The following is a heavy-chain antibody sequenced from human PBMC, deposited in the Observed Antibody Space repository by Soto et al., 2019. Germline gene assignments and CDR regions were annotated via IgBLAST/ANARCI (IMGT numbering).Heavy chain of an antibody. CDR2: ITPIFGTA. V-gene: IGHV1-69*01. CDR1: LGTCNIYS. CDR3: AREGDISNGLNWFDT. D-gene: IGHD3-9*01. Sequence: XSCKASLGTCNIYSMIFLRQAPGQGLEWMGGITPIFGTANYVQKFQGRVTITADESTSTAYMELSSLRSEDTAAYYCAREGDISNGLNWFDTWGQGTLVTVSS. J-gene: IGHJ5*02.